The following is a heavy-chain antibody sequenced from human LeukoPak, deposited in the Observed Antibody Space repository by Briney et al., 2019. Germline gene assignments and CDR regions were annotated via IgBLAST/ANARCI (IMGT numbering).Heavy chain of an antibody. CDR1: GFTFSSYS. CDR3: ARDQGGSGGN. V-gene: IGHV3-21*01. J-gene: IGHJ4*02. Sequence: SGGSLRLSCAASGFTFSSYSMHWVRQAPWKGLEWVSSISSSGTYIYYADSVKGRFTISGDNAKNSVHLQMNSLRAEDTAVYYCARDQGGSGGNWGQGTLVTVSS. D-gene: IGHD3-10*01. CDR2: ISSSGTYI.